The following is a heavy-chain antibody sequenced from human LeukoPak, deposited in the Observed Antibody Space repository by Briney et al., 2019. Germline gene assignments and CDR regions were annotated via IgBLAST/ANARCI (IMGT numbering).Heavy chain of an antibody. CDR2: IYYSGST. CDR1: GGSISSYY. CDR3: ARGYGDYGLHY. V-gene: IGHV4-59*01. J-gene: IGHJ4*02. Sequence: SETLSLTCTVSGGSISSYYWSWIRQPPGKGLEWIGYIYYSGSTNYNPSLKSRVTISVDTSKNQFSLKLSSVTAADTAVYYCARGYGDYGLHYWGQGTLVTVSS. D-gene: IGHD4-17*01.